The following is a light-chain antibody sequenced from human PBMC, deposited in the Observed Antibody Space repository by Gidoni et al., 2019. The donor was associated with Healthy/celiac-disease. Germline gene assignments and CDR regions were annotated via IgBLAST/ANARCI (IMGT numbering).Light chain of an antibody. J-gene: IGKJ4*01. V-gene: IGKV1-39*01. CDR2: GAS. CDR3: QQTYSTPLT. CDR1: QSISNF. Sequence: DIQMTQSPSSLSASVGDRVTITCRASQSISNFLNWYQQKLGKAPKLLIYGASSLQSGVPSRFSGSGSGTDFTLTISSLQPEASATYFCQQTYSTPLTFXGXTKVEIK.